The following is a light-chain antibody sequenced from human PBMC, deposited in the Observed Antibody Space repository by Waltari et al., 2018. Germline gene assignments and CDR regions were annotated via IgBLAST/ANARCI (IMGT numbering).Light chain of an antibody. Sequence: DILMTQSPSTLSASVGDRVTITCRASQSISGWLAWHQQQPGKAPKILISDVSSLESGVPSRFSGSGSGTKFTLTISSLQPDDFATYYCQHYSSYLVTFGEGTKVEI. CDR2: DVS. V-gene: IGKV1-5*01. CDR1: QSISGW. J-gene: IGKJ4*01. CDR3: QHYSSYLVT.